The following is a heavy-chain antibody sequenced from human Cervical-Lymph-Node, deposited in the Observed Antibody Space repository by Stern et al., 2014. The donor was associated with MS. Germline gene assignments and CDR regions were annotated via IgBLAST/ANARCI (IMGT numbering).Heavy chain of an antibody. V-gene: IGHV5-51*03. CDR3: ARSPATPSGYDRFDY. D-gene: IGHD5-12*01. CDR2: IFPRDSNT. CDR1: GYLFDDYW. J-gene: IGHJ4*02. Sequence: EVQLVESGAEVKKPGESLKISCEASGYLFDDYWIGWVRQMSGRGLELVAIIFPRDSNTRYSPSVQGQVTTSADKSITTPSLNWSSRKASDTAMYYCARSPATPSGYDRFDYWGQGALVTVSS.